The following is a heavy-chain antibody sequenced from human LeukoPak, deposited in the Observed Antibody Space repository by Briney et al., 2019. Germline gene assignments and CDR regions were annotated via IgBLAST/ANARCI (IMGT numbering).Heavy chain of an antibody. CDR1: GYTFTNYY. CDR2: INPSGGST. Sequence: ASVKVSCKASGYTFTNYYIHWVRQAPGQGLECMGIINPSGGSTSYAQRFQGRVTMTRDMSTSTVYMELSELRSDDTAVYYCAGQKDPRPIDYWGQGTLITVSS. CDR3: AGQKDPRPIDY. J-gene: IGHJ4*02. V-gene: IGHV1-46*01.